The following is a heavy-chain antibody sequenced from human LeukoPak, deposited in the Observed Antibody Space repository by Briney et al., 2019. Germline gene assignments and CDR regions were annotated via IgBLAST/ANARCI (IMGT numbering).Heavy chain of an antibody. CDR3: AREIERWGRSYYYYYMDV. CDR1: GDSVSSNSAA. CDR2: TYYRSKWYN. Sequence: SQTLSLTCAISGDSVSSNSAAWNWIRQSPSRGLEWLGRTYYRSKWYNDYAVSVKSRITINPDTSKNQFSLQLNSVTPEDTAVYYCAREIERWGRSYYYYYMDVWGKGTTVTVSS. V-gene: IGHV6-1*01. J-gene: IGHJ6*03. D-gene: IGHD4-23*01.